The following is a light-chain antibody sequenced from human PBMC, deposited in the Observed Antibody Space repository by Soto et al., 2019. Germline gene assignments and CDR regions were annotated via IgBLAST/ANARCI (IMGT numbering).Light chain of an antibody. CDR3: QQYGSSPRT. Sequence: DIVMSQSPDSLAASLGERATINCKSSQSLLYDSNNKNYLAWYQQKPGQPPKLLIYWASTRESGVPDRFSGSGSGTDFTLTISRLEPEDFAVYYCQQYGSSPRTFGQGTKVDIK. J-gene: IGKJ1*01. CDR1: QSLLYDSNNKNY. V-gene: IGKV4-1*01. CDR2: WAS.